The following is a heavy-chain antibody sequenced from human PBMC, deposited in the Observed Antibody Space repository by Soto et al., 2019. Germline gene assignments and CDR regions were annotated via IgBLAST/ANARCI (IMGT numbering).Heavy chain of an antibody. V-gene: IGHV3-48*01. CDR2: ISSSSSTI. CDR1: GFTFSSYS. CDR3: AREEVLLNCFDP. J-gene: IGHJ5*02. Sequence: EVQLVESGGGLVQPGGSMRLSCAASGFTFSSYSMNWVRQAPGKGLEWVSYISSSSSTIYYADSGKGRFTISSDNAKNSLYLQINSLRAEDTAVYYCAREEVLLNCFDPWGQGTLVTFSS. D-gene: IGHD2-15*01.